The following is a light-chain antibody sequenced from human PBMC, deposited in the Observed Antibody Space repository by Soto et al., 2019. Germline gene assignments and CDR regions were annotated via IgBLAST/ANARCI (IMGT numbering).Light chain of an antibody. Sequence: DIQMTQSPSSLPASLGDRVTITCRASRTIDNYLNWYQQKPGRAPELLVYATSSLQSGVPSRFTGGGSGTHFTLTISGLQPEDFATYFCQQSYNTPITFGQGTRLEI. CDR2: ATS. V-gene: IGKV1-39*01. J-gene: IGKJ5*01. CDR1: RTIDNY. CDR3: QQSYNTPIT.